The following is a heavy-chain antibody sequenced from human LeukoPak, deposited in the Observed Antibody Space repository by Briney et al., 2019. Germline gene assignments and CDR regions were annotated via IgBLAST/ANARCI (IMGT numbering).Heavy chain of an antibody. J-gene: IGHJ4*02. V-gene: IGHV4-34*01. CDR3: ARGTKYRGFDY. D-gene: IGHD2-2*01. Sequence: PSETLSLTCAVYGGSFSGYCWSWIRQPPGKGLEWIGEINHSGSTNYNPSLKSRVTISVDTSKNQFSLKLSSVTAADTAVYYCARGTKYRGFDYWGQGTLVTASS. CDR1: GGSFSGYC. CDR2: INHSGST.